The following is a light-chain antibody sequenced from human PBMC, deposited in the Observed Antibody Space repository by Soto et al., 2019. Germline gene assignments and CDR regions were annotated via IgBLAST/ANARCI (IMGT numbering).Light chain of an antibody. Sequence: DIQMTQSPSSLAASVGDRVTITCRARQSISSYLNWYQQKPGKAPKLLISAASSLQSGVPSRFSGSGSGTDFTLTISSLQPEDVATYYCQQSYSTPRTFGQGTKLEIK. CDR1: QSISSY. CDR2: AAS. V-gene: IGKV1-39*01. CDR3: QQSYSTPRT. J-gene: IGKJ2*01.